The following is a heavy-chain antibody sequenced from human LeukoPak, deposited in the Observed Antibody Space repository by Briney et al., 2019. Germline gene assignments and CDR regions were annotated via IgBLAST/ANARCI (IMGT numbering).Heavy chain of an antibody. CDR1: GFTFSSYS. CDR3: ARDLSVAYCGGDCYSFLDY. V-gene: IGHV3-48*01. CDR2: ISSSSSTR. D-gene: IGHD2-21*01. J-gene: IGHJ4*02. Sequence: GGSLRLXCAASGFTFSSYSMNWVRQAPGKGLEWVSYISSSSSTRYYADSVKGRFTISRDNAKNSLYLQMNSLRAEDTAVYYCARDLSVAYCGGDCYSFLDYWGQGTLVTVSS.